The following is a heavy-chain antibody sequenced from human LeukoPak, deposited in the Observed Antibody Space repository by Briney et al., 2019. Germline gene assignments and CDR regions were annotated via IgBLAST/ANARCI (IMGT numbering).Heavy chain of an antibody. CDR3: AKDYYDSSGYLFDY. CDR1: GFTFSSYA. CDR2: ISYDGSNK. Sequence: GGSLRLSCAASGFTFSSYAMHWVRQAPGKGLEWVAVISYDGSNKYHADSVRGRFTISRDNSKNTLYLQMNSLRAEDTAVYYCAKDYYDSSGYLFDYWGQGTLVIVSS. V-gene: IGHV3-30-3*01. D-gene: IGHD3-22*01. J-gene: IGHJ4*02.